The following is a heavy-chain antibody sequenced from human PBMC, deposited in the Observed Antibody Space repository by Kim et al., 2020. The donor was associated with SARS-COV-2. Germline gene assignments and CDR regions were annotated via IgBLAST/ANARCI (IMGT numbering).Heavy chain of an antibody. CDR1: GLSFSNAW. CDR2: IKSKTDGGTI. J-gene: IGHJ4*02. Sequence: GGSLRLSCAASGLSFSNAWISWVRQAPGKGLEWIGRIKSKTDGGTIDYIAPVEGRFTISRDDSKNTLYLQMNSLKTEDTAGYYCTTGTRPYWGQGTLVTVSS. V-gene: IGHV3-15*01. D-gene: IGHD3-10*01. CDR3: TTGTRPY.